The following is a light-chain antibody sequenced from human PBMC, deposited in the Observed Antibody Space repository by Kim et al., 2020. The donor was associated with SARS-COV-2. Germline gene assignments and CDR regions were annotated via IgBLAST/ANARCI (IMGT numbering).Light chain of an antibody. CDR2: DAS. V-gene: IGKV3-11*01. J-gene: IGKJ4*01. CDR1: QSVSTY. Sequence: PGEIATSSCRGSQSVSTYLACYQQTPGQDRRLLTYDASNRANGVPARFSGNGSRTDLTLTICSLQSEDFAVYSGQKRRNWTPALTCGGGTQVDVK. CDR3: QKRRNWTPALT.